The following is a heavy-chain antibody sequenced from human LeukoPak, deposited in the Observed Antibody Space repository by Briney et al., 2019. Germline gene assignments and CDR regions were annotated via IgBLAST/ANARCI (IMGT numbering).Heavy chain of an antibody. V-gene: IGHV4-39*01. CDR3: ARQAIQYLSDPFDI. J-gene: IGHJ3*02. CDR1: GGSFSTISYY. Sequence: PSETLSLTCTVSGGSFSTISYYWGWIRQPPGKGLEWIGSMSYGGTPFYNPSLRSRVTISVDTSRNHFPLKLISVTAVCTAVNHCARQAIQYLSDPFDIWGQGTMVTVSS. D-gene: IGHD4-11*01. CDR2: MSYGGTP.